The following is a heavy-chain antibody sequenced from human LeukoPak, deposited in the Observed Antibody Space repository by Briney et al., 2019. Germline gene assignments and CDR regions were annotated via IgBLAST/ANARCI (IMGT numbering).Heavy chain of an antibody. CDR3: ARGCRGRVPAAISHYYYYMDV. CDR1: GYTFTSYD. Sequence: ASVKVSCKASGYTFTSYDINWVRQATGQGLEWMGWMNPNSGNTGYAQKFQGRVTMTRNTSISTAYMELSSLRSEDTAVYYCARGCRGRVPAAISHYYYYMDVWGKGTTVTVSS. V-gene: IGHV1-8*01. D-gene: IGHD2-2*01. CDR2: MNPNSGNT. J-gene: IGHJ6*03.